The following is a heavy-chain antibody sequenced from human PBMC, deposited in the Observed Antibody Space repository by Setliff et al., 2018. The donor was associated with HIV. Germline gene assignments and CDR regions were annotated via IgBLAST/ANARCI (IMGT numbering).Heavy chain of an antibody. D-gene: IGHD1-26*01. CDR3: ARHRPWEVDVFDI. Sequence: SETLSLTCSVSGGSMKNYYWSWIRQPPRKGLEWVGYISYNGITTYNPSLKSRVTISVDTSKNQFSLKLTSVTAADTAVYYCARHRPWEVDVFDIWGQGTLVTVSS. V-gene: IGHV4-59*08. CDR1: GGSMKNYY. CDR2: ISYNGIT. J-gene: IGHJ4*02.